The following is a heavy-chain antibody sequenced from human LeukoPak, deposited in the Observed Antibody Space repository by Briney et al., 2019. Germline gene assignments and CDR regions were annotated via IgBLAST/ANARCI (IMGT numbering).Heavy chain of an antibody. V-gene: IGHV3-74*01. Sequence: GGSLRLSCAASGFTFSSYWMHWVRQAPGKGLVWVSRISTDASSTTYADSVKGRFTISRDNAKDTLYLQMNSLRAEDTAVYYCTGHHEAYSRTYWGQGTLVTVSS. CDR1: GFTFSSYW. J-gene: IGHJ4*02. CDR3: TGHHEAYSRTY. D-gene: IGHD6-13*01. CDR2: ISTDASST.